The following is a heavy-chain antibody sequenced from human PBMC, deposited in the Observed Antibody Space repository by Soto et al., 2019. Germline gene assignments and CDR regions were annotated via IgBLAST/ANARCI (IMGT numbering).Heavy chain of an antibody. Sequence: SETLSLTCTVSGGSISSYYWTWIRQPPGKGLEWIGNIYYSGSTNYNPSLKSRVTISVDTSRNQFSLKLSSVTAADTAVYYCARELVVAATLDYWGQGTLVTVS. J-gene: IGHJ4*02. D-gene: IGHD2-15*01. CDR2: IYYSGST. CDR3: ARELVVAATLDY. V-gene: IGHV4-59*12. CDR1: GGSISSYY.